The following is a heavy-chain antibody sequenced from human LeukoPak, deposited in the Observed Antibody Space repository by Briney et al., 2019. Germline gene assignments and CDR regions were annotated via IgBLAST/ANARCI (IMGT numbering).Heavy chain of an antibody. Sequence: SATLSLTCTVSGGSISRYYWSWIRQPPGEGLQWIGNIYYSGNTNYNPPLGSRVTISLDTSKNQFSLNLTSVTAADTAVYYCARQYSASSYFDYWGRGALVTVSS. D-gene: IGHD6-6*01. CDR3: ARQYSASSYFDY. V-gene: IGHV4-59*01. CDR2: IYYSGNT. CDR1: GGSISRYY. J-gene: IGHJ4*02.